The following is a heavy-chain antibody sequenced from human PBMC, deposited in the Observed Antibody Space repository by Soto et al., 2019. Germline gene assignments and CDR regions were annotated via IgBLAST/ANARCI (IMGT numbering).Heavy chain of an antibody. J-gene: IGHJ6*02. D-gene: IGHD6-6*01. CDR1: GFTFSSYS. V-gene: IGHV3-48*02. CDR3: AARSVGYYYYGMDV. CDR2: ISSSSSTI. Sequence: EVQLVESGGGLVQPGGSLRLSCAASGFTFSSYSMNWVRQAPGKGLEWVSYISSSSSTIYYADSVKGRFTISRDNAKNSLYLQMNSLRDEDTAVHYCAARSVGYYYYGMDVWGQGTTVTVSS.